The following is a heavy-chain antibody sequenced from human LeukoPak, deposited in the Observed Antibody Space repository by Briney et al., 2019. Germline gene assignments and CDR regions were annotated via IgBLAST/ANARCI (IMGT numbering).Heavy chain of an antibody. Sequence: GGSLRLSCAASGFTFDDYTMHWVRQAPGKGLEWVSLISWDGGSTYYADSVKGRFTISRDNSKNSLYLQMNSLRTEDTALYYCAKDIRRATYYYDSSGPGHFDYWGQGTLVTVSS. CDR2: ISWDGGST. J-gene: IGHJ4*02. V-gene: IGHV3-43*01. CDR1: GFTFDDYT. CDR3: AKDIRRATYYYDSSGPGHFDY. D-gene: IGHD3-22*01.